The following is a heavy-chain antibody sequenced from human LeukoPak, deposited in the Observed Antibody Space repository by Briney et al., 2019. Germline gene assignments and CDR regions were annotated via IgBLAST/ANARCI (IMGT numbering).Heavy chain of an antibody. D-gene: IGHD6-13*01. J-gene: IGHJ4*02. CDR2: IYHSGGA. CDR3: ARDFIAQSPIPAY. Sequence: PSQTLSLTCAVSGDSITSSGSSWSWIRQPLGKGLEWIRYIYHSGGAYYNPSLKSRVTISLDRSKNQFSLKLNSVTAADTAVYYCARDFIAQSPIPAYWGQGTLVSVSS. CDR1: GDSITSSGSS. V-gene: IGHV4-30-2*01.